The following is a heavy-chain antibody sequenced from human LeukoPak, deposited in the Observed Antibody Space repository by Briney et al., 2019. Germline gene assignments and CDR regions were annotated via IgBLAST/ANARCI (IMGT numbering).Heavy chain of an antibody. J-gene: IGHJ5*02. CDR3: ARGGPRGYSYGQFDP. CDR1: GGSISTYY. D-gene: IGHD5-18*01. Sequence: SETLSLTCTVSGGSISTYYWSWIRQPPGKGLEWIGYIYSSGSANYNPCLKSQVTISVDTSKNQFSLKLSAVTAADTALYYCARGGPRGYSYGQFDPWGQGTLVTVSS. V-gene: IGHV4-59*01. CDR2: IYSSGSA.